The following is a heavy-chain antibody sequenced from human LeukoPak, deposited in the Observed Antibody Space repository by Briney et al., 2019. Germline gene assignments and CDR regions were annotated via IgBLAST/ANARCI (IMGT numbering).Heavy chain of an antibody. CDR1: GGTFSSYA. J-gene: IGHJ3*02. Sequence: SVKVSCKASGGTFSSYAISWVRQAPGQGLEWMGGIIPIFGTANYAQKFQGRVTITADESTSTAYMELSSLRSEDTAVYYCAREHCSSTSCYKAFDIWGQGTMVTVSS. CDR3: AREHCSSTSCYKAFDI. V-gene: IGHV1-69*13. CDR2: IIPIFGTA. D-gene: IGHD2-2*02.